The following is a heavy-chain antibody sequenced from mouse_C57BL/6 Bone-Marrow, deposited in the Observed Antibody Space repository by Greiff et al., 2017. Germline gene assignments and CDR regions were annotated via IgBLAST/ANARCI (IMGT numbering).Heavy chain of an antibody. J-gene: IGHJ1*03. CDR2: ISSGSSTI. V-gene: IGHV5-17*01. CDR3: ARHDWYQGLYWYCDV. CDR1: GFTFSDYG. D-gene: IGHD3-3*01. Sequence: EVQGVESGGGLVKPGGSLKLSCAASGFTFSDYGMHWVRQAPEKGLEWVAYISSGSSTIYYADTVKGRFTISRDNAKNTLFLQMTSLRSEDTAMYYCARHDWYQGLYWYCDVWGTGTTVTVSS.